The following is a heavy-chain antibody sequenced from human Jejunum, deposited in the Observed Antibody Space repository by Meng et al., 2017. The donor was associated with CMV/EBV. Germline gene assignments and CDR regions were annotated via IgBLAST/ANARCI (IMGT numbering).Heavy chain of an antibody. J-gene: IGHJ6*02. V-gene: IGHV1-46*01. D-gene: IGHD3-3*01. Sequence: IHWVRQAPAQGLEWMGLINPSTGSTSYAQKFQGRIIMTRDTSTSTVYMELSSLTSEDTALYYCARSVTVLGVDIPRWAYNYGLDVWGQGTTVTVSS. CDR3: ARSVTVLGVDIPRWAYNYGLDV. CDR2: INPSTGST.